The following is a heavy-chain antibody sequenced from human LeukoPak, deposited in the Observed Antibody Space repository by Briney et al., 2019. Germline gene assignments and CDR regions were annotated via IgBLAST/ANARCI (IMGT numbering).Heavy chain of an antibody. Sequence: SETLSLTCAVYGGSFSGYYWSWIRQPPGKGLEWIGEINHSGSTNYNTSLKSRVTISVDTSKNQFSLKLSSVTAADTAVYYCARGRYSYGYRWWYFDLWGRGTLVTVSS. D-gene: IGHD5-18*01. V-gene: IGHV4-34*01. J-gene: IGHJ2*01. CDR1: GGSFSGYY. CDR2: INHSGST. CDR3: ARGRYSYGYRWWYFDL.